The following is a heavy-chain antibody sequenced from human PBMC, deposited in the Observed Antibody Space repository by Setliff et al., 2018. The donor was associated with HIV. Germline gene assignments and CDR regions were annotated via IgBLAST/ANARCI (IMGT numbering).Heavy chain of an antibody. D-gene: IGHD5-12*01. CDR2: IGNKPNSYTT. V-gene: IGHV3-72*01. Sequence: GGSLRLSCTASGFPFRDHYMDWVRQASGKGLEWVGRIGNKPNSYTTEYAASLKGRFTISRDDSQNSLYLQMNTLRVEDTAVYFCAKSSPSIGYISDHWGQGTLVTVSS. J-gene: IGHJ4*02. CDR1: GFPFRDHY. CDR3: AKSSPSIGYISDH.